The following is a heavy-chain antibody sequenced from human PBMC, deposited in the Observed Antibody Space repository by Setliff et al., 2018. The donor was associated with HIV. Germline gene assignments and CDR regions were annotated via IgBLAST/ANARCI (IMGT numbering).Heavy chain of an antibody. CDR1: GYIFTSYD. J-gene: IGHJ6*03. D-gene: IGHD3-10*01. V-gene: IGHV1-8*03. CDR2: MDPNNGHT. Sequence: ASVKVSCKASGYIFTSYDVNWVRQAPGQGLEWMGWMDPNNGHTTYAQNFQGRVTITRDTSVGTAYMELSSLRSEDTAVYYCARALRGFHGSGTQFYYYLGVWGKGTTVTVSS. CDR3: ARALRGFHGSGTQFYYYLGV.